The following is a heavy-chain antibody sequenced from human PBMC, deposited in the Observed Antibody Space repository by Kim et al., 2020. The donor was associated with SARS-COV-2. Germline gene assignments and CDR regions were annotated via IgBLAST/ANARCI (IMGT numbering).Heavy chain of an antibody. CDR3: ARGECGGGSCSYDY. CDR2: IFHSGST. CDR1: GDSISWIHW. D-gene: IGHD2-15*01. V-gene: IGHV4-4*02. J-gene: IGHJ4*02. Sequence: SETLSLTCAVSGDSISWIHWWSWVRQPPGKGLEWVGQIFHSGSTNYHPSLKTRVSISLDKSKNQFSLNLNFVTAADTAVYYCARGECGGGSCSYDYWGPGALVTVSS.